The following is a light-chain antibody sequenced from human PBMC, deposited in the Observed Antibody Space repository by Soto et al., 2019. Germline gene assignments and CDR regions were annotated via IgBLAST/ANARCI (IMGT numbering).Light chain of an antibody. CDR1: SSDVGGYNY. CDR3: SSYTSSSTVV. V-gene: IGLV2-14*01. J-gene: IGLJ2*01. CDR2: EVS. Sequence: QPVLTQPASVSGSPGQSITISCTGTSSDVGGYNYVSWYQQHPGKAPKLMIYEVSNRPSGVSNRFSGSKSGNTASLTISGLRAEDEADYYCSSYTSSSTVVFGGGTKLTVL.